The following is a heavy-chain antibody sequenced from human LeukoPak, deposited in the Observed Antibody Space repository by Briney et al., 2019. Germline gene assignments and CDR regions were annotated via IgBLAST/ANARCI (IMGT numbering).Heavy chain of an antibody. CDR2: IIPIFGTA. J-gene: IGHJ4*02. CDR3: ARSVDYGGWYYFDY. D-gene: IGHD4-17*01. CDR1: GGTFSSHA. Sequence: SVKVSCKASGGTFSSHAISWVRQAPGQGLEWMGGIIPIFGTANYAQKFQGRVTITAGESTSTAYMELSSLRSEDTAVYYCARSVDYGGWYYFDYWGQGTLVTVSS. V-gene: IGHV1-69*13.